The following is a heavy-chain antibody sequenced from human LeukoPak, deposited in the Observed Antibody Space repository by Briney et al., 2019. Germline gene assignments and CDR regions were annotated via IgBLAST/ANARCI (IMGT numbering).Heavy chain of an antibody. D-gene: IGHD3-9*01. CDR3: AKAEGYDILTGLDY. CDR2: IGASGGST. J-gene: IGHJ4*02. V-gene: IGHV3-23*01. Sequence: PGGPLRLSCATSGFTFSSYAMSWVRQAPGKGLEWVSGIGASGGSTYYADSVKGRFTISRDNSKNTPYLQMNSLRTEDTAVYYCAKAEGYDILTGLDYWGQGTLVTVSS. CDR1: GFTFSSYA.